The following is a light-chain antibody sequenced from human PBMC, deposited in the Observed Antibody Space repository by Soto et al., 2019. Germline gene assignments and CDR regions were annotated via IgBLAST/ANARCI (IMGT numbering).Light chain of an antibody. Sequence: EVVMTQSPATLSVSPGESATLSCRASQSVSLNLAWYQQKPGQAPRVLIYDVSTRASGIPARFSGSGSGPEFTLTISSLQSEDFAVYYCQQYNTWPLTFGQGTKVEIK. CDR2: DVS. CDR3: QQYNTWPLT. CDR1: QSVSLN. V-gene: IGKV3D-15*01. J-gene: IGKJ1*01.